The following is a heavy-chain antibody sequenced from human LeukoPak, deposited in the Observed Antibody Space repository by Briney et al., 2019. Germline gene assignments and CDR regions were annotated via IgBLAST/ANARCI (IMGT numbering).Heavy chain of an antibody. CDR2: INHSGST. V-gene: IGHV4-34*01. J-gene: IGHJ4*02. D-gene: IGHD6-6*01. CDR3: ARGKMYSSSFDY. CDR1: GGSFSGYY. Sequence: SETLSLTCAVYGGSFSGYYRSWIRQPPGKGLEWIGEINHSGSTNYNPSPKSRVTISVDTSKNQFSLKLSSVTAADTAVYYCARGKMYSSSFDYWGQGTLVTVSS.